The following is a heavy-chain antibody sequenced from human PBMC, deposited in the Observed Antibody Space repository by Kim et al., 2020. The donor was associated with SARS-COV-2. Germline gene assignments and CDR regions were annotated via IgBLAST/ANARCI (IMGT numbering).Heavy chain of an antibody. D-gene: IGHD3-22*01. J-gene: IGHJ5*02. Sequence: PTLESRVHISVDTSENQFSLKLSSVTAADTAVYYCAVSNSPGYYRWFDPWGQGALVTVS. CDR3: AVSNSPGYYRWFDP. V-gene: IGHV4-59*01.